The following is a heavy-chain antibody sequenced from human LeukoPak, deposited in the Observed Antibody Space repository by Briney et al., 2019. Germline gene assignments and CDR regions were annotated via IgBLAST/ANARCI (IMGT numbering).Heavy chain of an antibody. V-gene: IGHV3-30*18. CDR3: VKAYYDNSDAPSGVFDS. Sequence: GGSLRLSCAASRFTFRSYAMHWVRQAPGKGLDWVAVISYDGTKIYYADSVKGRFTISRDNSKNTLYLQMNSLRPEDTAVYSCVKAYYDNSDAPSGVFDSWGQGTLVTVSS. CDR1: RFTFRSYA. CDR2: ISYDGTKI. D-gene: IGHD3-22*01. J-gene: IGHJ4*02.